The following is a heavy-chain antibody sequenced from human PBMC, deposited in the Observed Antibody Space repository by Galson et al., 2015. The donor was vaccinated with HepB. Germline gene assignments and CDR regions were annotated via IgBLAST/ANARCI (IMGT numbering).Heavy chain of an antibody. CDR3: ARGGTMVRGVYYYGMDV. CDR1: GGTFSSYA. V-gene: IGHV1-69*04. CDR2: IIPILGIA. D-gene: IGHD3-10*01. Sequence: SVKVSCKASGGTFSSYAISWVRQAPGQGLEWMGRIIPILGIANYAQKFQGRVTITADKSTSTAYVELSSLRSEDTAVYYCARGGTMVRGVYYYGMDVWGQGTTVTVSS. J-gene: IGHJ6*02.